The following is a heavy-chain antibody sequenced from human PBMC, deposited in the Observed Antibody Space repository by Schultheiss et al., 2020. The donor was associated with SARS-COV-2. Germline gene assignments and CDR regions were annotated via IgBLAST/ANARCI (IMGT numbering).Heavy chain of an antibody. CDR3: ARVTAAYYYGMDV. D-gene: IGHD6-25*01. Sequence: SETLSLTCTVSGGSISSSSYYWGWIRQPPGKGLEWIGYIYHSGSTYYNPSLKSRVTISVDTSKNQFSLKLSSVTAADTAVYYCARVTAAYYYGMDVWGQGTTVTVSS. CDR1: GGSISSSSYY. V-gene: IGHV4-39*07. J-gene: IGHJ6*02. CDR2: IYHSGST.